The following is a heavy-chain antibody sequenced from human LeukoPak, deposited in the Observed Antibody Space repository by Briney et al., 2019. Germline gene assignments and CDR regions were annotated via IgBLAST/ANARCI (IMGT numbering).Heavy chain of an antibody. CDR1: GGSFSGYY. CDR3: ARAPERWYSYGSYTYYYMDV. J-gene: IGHJ6*03. D-gene: IGHD5-18*01. Sequence: SETLSLTCAVYGGSFSGYYWSWIRQPPGKGLEWIGEINHSGSTNYNPSLKSRVTISVDTSKNQFSLKLSSVTAADAAVYYCARAPERWYSYGSYTYYYMDVWGKGTTVTVSS. CDR2: INHSGST. V-gene: IGHV4-34*01.